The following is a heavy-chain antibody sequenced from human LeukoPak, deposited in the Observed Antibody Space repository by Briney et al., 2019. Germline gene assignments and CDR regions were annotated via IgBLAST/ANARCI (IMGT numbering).Heavy chain of an antibody. J-gene: IGHJ4*02. V-gene: IGHV3-30*18. CDR1: GFTFSSYG. CDR2: ISYDGSNK. Sequence: GGSLRLSCAASGFTFSSYGMHWVRQAPGKGLEWVAVISYDGSNKYYADSVKGRFTISRDNSKNTLYLQMNSLRAEDTAVYYCAKDRSYGGDYYFDYWGQGTLVTVSS. D-gene: IGHD1-26*01. CDR3: AKDRSYGGDYYFDY.